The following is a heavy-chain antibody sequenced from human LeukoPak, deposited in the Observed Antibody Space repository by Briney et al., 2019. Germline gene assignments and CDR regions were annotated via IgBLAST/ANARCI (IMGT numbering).Heavy chain of an antibody. J-gene: IGHJ4*02. V-gene: IGHV4-59*01. D-gene: IGHD1-14*01. CDR2: IYSTGSA. Sequence: SETLSLTCTVSGGSINSYYWSSIRQPPGKGLQWIGYIYSTGSANYDPSLKSSVTISVDLYRKQVSLKLTSVTAADTAVYFCARGGPNNIDYWGQGTLVTVSS. CDR1: GGSINSYY. CDR3: ARGGPNNIDY.